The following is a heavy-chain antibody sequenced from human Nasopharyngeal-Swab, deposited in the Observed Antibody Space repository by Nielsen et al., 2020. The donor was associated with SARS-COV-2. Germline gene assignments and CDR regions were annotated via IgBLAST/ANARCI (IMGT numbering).Heavy chain of an antibody. V-gene: IGHV4-34*01. D-gene: IGHD6-13*01. CDR1: GGSFSGYF. CDR2: INHSGST. CDR3: ARYRQYRGYYYYGMDV. J-gene: IGHJ6*02. Sequence: GSLRLSCAVYGGSFSGYFWSWIRQPPGKGLEWIGEINHSGSTNYNSSLKSRVTISVDTSKNQFSLKLSSVTAADTAAYYCARYRQYRGYYYYGMDVWGQGTTVTVSS.